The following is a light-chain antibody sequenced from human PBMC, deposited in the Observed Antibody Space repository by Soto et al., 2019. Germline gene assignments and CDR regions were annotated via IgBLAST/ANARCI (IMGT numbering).Light chain of an antibody. J-gene: IGKJ1*01. V-gene: IGKV1-39*01. Sequence: DIQMTQSPSSLSASLGDRVTITCRASQSISSYLNWYQQKPGKAPKLLIYAASSLQSGVPLRFSGSGSGTDFTLTISSLQPEDFAIYYCQQNYSTPSTFGQGTKVEIK. CDR1: QSISSY. CDR3: QQNYSTPST. CDR2: AAS.